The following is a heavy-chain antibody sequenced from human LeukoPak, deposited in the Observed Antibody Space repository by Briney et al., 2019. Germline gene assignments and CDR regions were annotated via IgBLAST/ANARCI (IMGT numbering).Heavy chain of an antibody. CDR3: ARFGRREMATRLDY. Sequence: PSETLSLTCAVYGGSFSGYYWSWIRQPPGKGLEWIGEINHSGSTNYNPSLKSRVTISVDTSKNQFSLKLSSVTAADTAVYYCARFGRREMATRLDYWGQGTLVTVSS. CDR1: GGSFSGYY. V-gene: IGHV4-34*01. CDR2: INHSGST. J-gene: IGHJ4*02. D-gene: IGHD5-24*01.